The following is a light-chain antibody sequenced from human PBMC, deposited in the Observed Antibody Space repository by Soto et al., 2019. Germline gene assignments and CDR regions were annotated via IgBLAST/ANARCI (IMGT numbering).Light chain of an antibody. CDR3: QQYYSYPPT. CDR1: QSIGRR. V-gene: IGKV1-5*01. J-gene: IGKJ1*01. Sequence: DIQMTQSPSTLSAHEGDKITITCRAGQSIGRRLAWYQQKPGKAPKLLIYAASTLQSGVPSRFSGSGSGTDFTLTISCLQSEDFATYYCQQYYSYPPTFGQGTKVEIK. CDR2: AAS.